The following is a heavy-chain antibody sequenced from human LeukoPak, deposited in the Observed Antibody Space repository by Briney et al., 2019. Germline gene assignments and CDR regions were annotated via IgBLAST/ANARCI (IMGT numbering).Heavy chain of an antibody. CDR2: IYTSGST. Sequence: PSETLSLTCAVSGGSISSYYWSWIRQPPGKGPEWIGYIYTSGSTNYNPSLKSRVTISVDTSKNQFSLKLSSVTAADTAVYYCARPRIDYGDYDAFDIWGQGTMVTVSS. CDR1: GGSISSYY. D-gene: IGHD4-17*01. CDR3: ARPRIDYGDYDAFDI. J-gene: IGHJ3*02. V-gene: IGHV4-4*09.